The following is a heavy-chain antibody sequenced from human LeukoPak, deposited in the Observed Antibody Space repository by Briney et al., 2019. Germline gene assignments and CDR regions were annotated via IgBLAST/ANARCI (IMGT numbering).Heavy chain of an antibody. CDR1: GGSFSGYY. Sequence: SETLSLICAVYGGSFSGYYWSWIRQPPGKGLEWIGEINHSGSTKYNPSLKSRVTISVDTSKNQFSLKLSSVTAADTAVYYCASPLGYSGRSDAFDIWGQGTMVTVSS. CDR3: ASPLGYSGRSDAFDI. J-gene: IGHJ3*02. V-gene: IGHV4-34*01. CDR2: INHSGST. D-gene: IGHD1-26*01.